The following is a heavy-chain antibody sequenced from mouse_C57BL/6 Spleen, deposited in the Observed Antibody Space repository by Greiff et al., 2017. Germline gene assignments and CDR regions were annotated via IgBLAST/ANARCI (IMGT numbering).Heavy chain of an antibody. CDR2: IWTGGGT. CDR3: ARNPWAMDY. Sequence: VNVVESGPGLVAPSQSLSITCTVSGFSLTSYAISWVRQPPGKGLEWLGVIWTGGGTNYNSALNSRLSISKDNSKSQVFLKMNRLQTEDTARYYCARNPWAMDYWGQITSVTVSS. V-gene: IGHV2-9-1*01. CDR1: GFSLTSYA. J-gene: IGHJ4*01.